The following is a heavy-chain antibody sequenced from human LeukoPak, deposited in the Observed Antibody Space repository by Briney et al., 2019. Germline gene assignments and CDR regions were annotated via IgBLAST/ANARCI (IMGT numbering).Heavy chain of an antibody. CDR1: GYTFTGYY. CDR3: ASATSVVVVTAFDY. V-gene: IGHV1-2*02. J-gene: IGHJ4*02. Sequence: EASVKVSCKASGYTFTGYYMHWVRQAPGQGLEWMGWINPNSGGTNYAQRFQGRVTMTRDTSISTAYMELSRLRSDDTAVYYCASATSVVVVTAFDYWGQGTLVTVSS. D-gene: IGHD2-21*02. CDR2: INPNSGGT.